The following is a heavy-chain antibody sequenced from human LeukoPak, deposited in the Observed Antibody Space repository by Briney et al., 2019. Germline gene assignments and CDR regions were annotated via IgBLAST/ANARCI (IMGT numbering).Heavy chain of an antibody. CDR2: ISTGNGNT. CDR1: GDTFIRYG. J-gene: IGHJ4*02. CDR3: ARANNWNYALGY. D-gene: IGHD1-7*01. V-gene: IGHV1-18*01. Sequence: ASVKVTCKASGDTFIRYGISWVRQAPGQGLEWMGWISTGNGNTNYGQKFQGRVTMTTDTSTGTAYMELRSLRSDDTAMYYCARANNWNYALGYWGQGTLVTVSS.